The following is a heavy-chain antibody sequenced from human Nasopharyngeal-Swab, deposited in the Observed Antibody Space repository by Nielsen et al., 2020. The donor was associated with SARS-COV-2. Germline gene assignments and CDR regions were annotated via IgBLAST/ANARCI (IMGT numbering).Heavy chain of an antibody. CDR2: INHSGST. CDR1: GGSFSSYY. V-gene: IGHV4-34*01. Sequence: GSLRLSCVVYGGSFSSYYWGWIRQPPGKGLEWIAEINHSGSTNYNPSLKSRVTMFMDTSKNQFSLRLRSVTAADTAVYYCAKEGATGWFDPCGQGTLVTVSS. J-gene: IGHJ5*02. CDR3: AKEGATGWFDP.